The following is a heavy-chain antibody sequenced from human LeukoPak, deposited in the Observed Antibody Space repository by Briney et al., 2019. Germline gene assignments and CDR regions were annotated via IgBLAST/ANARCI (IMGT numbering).Heavy chain of an antibody. V-gene: IGHV1-18*01. CDR3: ARVTRPGGDCRHCFDY. Sequence: ASVKVSCKASGYTFTSYGISWVRQAPGQGLEWMGWISAYNGNTNYAQKLLGRVTMTTDTSTSTAYMELRSLRSDDTAVYYCARVTRPGGDCRHCFDYWGQGTLVTVSS. D-gene: IGHD2-21*02. CDR1: GYTFTSYG. J-gene: IGHJ4*02. CDR2: ISAYNGNT.